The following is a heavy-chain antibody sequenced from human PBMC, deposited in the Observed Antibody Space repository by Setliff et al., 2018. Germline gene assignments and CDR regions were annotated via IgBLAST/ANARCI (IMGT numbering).Heavy chain of an antibody. D-gene: IGHD1-26*01. CDR2: XXXXXXXX. V-gene: IGHV5-51*01. Sequence: PGESLKISCKGSGYSFSNFWIGWVRQMPGKGXXXXGXXXXXXXXXXXXXXXXXXVXXXXXKSINTAYLQWSNLKASDTAIYYCARSLVRATYSVYFDYWGQGALVTVSS. CDR3: ARSLVRATYSVYFDY. J-gene: IGHJ4*02. CDR1: GYSFSNFW.